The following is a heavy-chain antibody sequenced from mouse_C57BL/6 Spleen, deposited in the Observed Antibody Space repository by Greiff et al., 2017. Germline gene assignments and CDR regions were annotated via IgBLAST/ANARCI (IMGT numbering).Heavy chain of an antibody. CDR3: TKDGSSEGAAMDY. Sequence: VQLQQSGAELVRPGASVTLSCKASGYTFTDYEMHWVKQTPVHGLEWIGAIDPETGGTAYNQKFKGKAILTADKSSSTAYMELRSLTSEDSAVYYCTKDGSSEGAAMDYWGQGTSVTVSS. J-gene: IGHJ4*01. CDR1: GYTFTDYE. D-gene: IGHD1-1*01. CDR2: IDPETGGT. V-gene: IGHV1-15*01.